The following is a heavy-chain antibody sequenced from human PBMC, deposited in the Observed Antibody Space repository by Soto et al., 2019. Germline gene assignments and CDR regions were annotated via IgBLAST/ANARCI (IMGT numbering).Heavy chain of an antibody. CDR2: INPSGGHT. J-gene: IGHJ4*02. D-gene: IGHD2-21*02. CDR1: WKTFTKYY. V-gene: IGHV1-46*01. Sequence: GSVKGSCKGSWKTFTKYYIHWVGEGPGQGLEWMGTINPSGGHTTYAQKFLGRVTMTRDTSTSTLYMELTSLRSEDTAVYYCARGGHVVVVTAAFDYWGQGTLVTVSS. CDR3: ARGGHVVVVTAAFDY.